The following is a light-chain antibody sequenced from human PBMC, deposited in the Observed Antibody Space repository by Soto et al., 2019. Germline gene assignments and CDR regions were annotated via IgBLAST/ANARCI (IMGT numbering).Light chain of an antibody. CDR1: NIGSKS. V-gene: IGLV3-21*04. CDR2: YDS. Sequence: SYELTQPPSVSVAPGKTARITCGGNNIGSKSVHWYQQKPGQAPVLVIYYDSDRPSGIPERFSGSNSGNTATLTISRVEAGHDPDYYCPVWDSSSDHYGFGTGPKVTAL. CDR3: PVWDSSSDHYG. J-gene: IGLJ1*01.